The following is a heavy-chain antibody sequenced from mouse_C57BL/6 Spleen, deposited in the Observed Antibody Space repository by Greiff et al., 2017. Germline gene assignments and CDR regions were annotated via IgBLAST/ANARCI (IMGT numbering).Heavy chain of an antibody. CDR2: INPSTGGT. CDR1: GYSFTGYY. V-gene: IGHV1-42*01. Sequence: DVQLQESGPELVKPGASVKISCKASGYSFTGYYMNWVKQSPEKSLEWIGEINPSTGGTTYNQKFKAKATLTVDKSSSTAYMQLKSLTSEDSAVYYCARWKDGTYWYFDVWGTGTTVTVSS. D-gene: IGHD1-1*01. CDR3: ARWKDGTYWYFDV. J-gene: IGHJ1*03.